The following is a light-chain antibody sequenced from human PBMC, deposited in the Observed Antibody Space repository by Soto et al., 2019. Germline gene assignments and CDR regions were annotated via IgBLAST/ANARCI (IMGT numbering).Light chain of an antibody. CDR2: AAS. J-gene: IGKJ2*01. V-gene: IGKV1-9*01. Sequence: DIQLTQSPSFLSASVGDRVTITCRASQGISSSLAWFQQKPGKAPKLLIYAASTLQSRVPSRFSGSVSGTDFTLTISSLQPEDFATYYCQQLNTYPHTFGQGTKLEIK. CDR1: QGISSS. CDR3: QQLNTYPHT.